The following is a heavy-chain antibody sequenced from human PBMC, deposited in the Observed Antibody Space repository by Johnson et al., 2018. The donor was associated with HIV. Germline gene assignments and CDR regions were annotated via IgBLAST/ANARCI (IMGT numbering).Heavy chain of an antibody. V-gene: IGHV3-20*04. CDR3: ARVVSVAVGGSRQGAVGAFDM. D-gene: IGHD6-19*01. CDR1: GFTFDDYG. CDR2: INWNGGST. J-gene: IGHJ3*02. Sequence: EVQLVESGGGVVRPGGSLRLSCAASGFTFDDYGMSWVRQVPGKGLEWVSGINWNGGSTGYADSVKGRFTISRDNAKNSLYLHMNTLRAEDTALYYCARVVSVAVGGSRQGAVGAFDMWGQGTMVTVFS.